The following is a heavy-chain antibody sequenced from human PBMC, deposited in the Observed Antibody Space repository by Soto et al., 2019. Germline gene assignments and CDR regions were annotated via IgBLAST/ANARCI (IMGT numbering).Heavy chain of an antibody. D-gene: IGHD3-10*01. Sequence: SETLSLTCTVSGGSISSGGYYWSWIRQHPGKGLEWIGYIYYSGSTYYNPSLKSRVTISVDTSKNQFSLKLSSVTAADTAVHYCARAHRSYYGSGSYPRRWGQGTLVTVSS. CDR2: IYYSGST. J-gene: IGHJ4*02. CDR1: GGSISSGGYY. V-gene: IGHV4-31*03. CDR3: ARAHRSYYGSGSYPRR.